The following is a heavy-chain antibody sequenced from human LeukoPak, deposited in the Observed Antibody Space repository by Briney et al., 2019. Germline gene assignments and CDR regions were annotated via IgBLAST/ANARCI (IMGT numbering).Heavy chain of an antibody. J-gene: IGHJ4*02. Sequence: SETPSLTCAVYGGSFSGYYWSWIRQPPGKGLEWIGEINHSGSTNYNPSLKSRVTISVDTSKNQFSLKLSSVTAADTAVYYCARATVGATDYWGQGTLVTVSS. CDR3: ARATVGATDY. D-gene: IGHD1-26*01. CDR2: INHSGST. CDR1: GGSFSGYY. V-gene: IGHV4-34*01.